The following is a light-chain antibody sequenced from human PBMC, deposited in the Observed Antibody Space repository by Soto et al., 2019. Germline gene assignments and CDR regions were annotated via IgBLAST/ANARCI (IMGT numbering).Light chain of an antibody. CDR2: GAS. CDR3: QQYNNWPTWT. V-gene: IGKV3-15*01. CDR1: QSVSSN. J-gene: IGKJ1*01. Sequence: EIVMTQSPATLSVSPGERATLSCRASQSVSSNLAWYQQKPGQAPRLLIYGASTRANGIPARFSGSGSGTEFTLTISSLQSEDFAVYDCQQYNNWPTWTFGQGTKVDIK.